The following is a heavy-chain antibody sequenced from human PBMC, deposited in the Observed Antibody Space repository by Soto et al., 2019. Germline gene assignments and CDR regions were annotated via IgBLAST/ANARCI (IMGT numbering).Heavy chain of an antibody. J-gene: IGHJ6*03. Sequence: GGSLRLSCAASGFTFSSYSMNWVRQAPGKGLEWVSSISSSSSYIYYADSVKGRFTISRDNAKNSLYLQMNSLRAEDTAVYYCAREGIGVDGGSFQTQYYYYYMDVWGKGTTVTVSS. CDR3: AREGIGVDGGSFQTQYYYYYMDV. D-gene: IGHD2-15*01. CDR2: ISSSSSYI. CDR1: GFTFSSYS. V-gene: IGHV3-21*01.